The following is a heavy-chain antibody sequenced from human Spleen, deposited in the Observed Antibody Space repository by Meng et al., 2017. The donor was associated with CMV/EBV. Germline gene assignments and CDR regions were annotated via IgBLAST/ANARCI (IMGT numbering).Heavy chain of an antibody. CDR3: AGFGVAITNGLDV. J-gene: IGHJ6*02. D-gene: IGHD3-3*01. V-gene: IGHV3-69-1*01. CDR1: GFTFSDYY. CDR2: ISSSSTI. Sequence: GESLKISCAASGFTFSDYYMNWVRQAPGKGLEWVSSISSSSTIYYADSVKGRFTISRDNAKNSLYLQMNSLRVEDTAVYYCAGFGVAITNGLDVWGQGTTVTVSS.